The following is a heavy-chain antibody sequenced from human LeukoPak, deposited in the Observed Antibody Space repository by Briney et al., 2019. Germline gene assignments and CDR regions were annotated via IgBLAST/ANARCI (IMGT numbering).Heavy chain of an antibody. V-gene: IGHV3-53*05. CDR2: IYSGGST. CDR3: ARPYYYDSSGYPDY. D-gene: IGHD3-22*01. CDR1: GFTVSSSY. Sequence: GGSLRLSCAASGFTVSSSYMTWVRQAPGKGLEWVSVIYSGGSTYYADSVKGRFTISRDNSKNTLYLQMNSLRAEDTAVYYCARPYYYDSSGYPDYWGQGTLVTVSS. J-gene: IGHJ4*02.